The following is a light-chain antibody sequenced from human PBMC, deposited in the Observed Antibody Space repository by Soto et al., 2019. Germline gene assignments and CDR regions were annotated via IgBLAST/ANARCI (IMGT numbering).Light chain of an antibody. CDR2: LEGSGTY. CDR1: SGHSSYI. Sequence: QLVLTQSSSASASLGSSVKLTCTLSSGHSSYIIAWHQQQPGKAPRYLMKLEGSGTYNKGSGVPDRFSGSSSGAGRYLTISNLQSEDEADYYCETWDSSTRVFGGGTKLTVL. V-gene: IGLV4-60*03. CDR3: ETWDSSTRV. J-gene: IGLJ2*01.